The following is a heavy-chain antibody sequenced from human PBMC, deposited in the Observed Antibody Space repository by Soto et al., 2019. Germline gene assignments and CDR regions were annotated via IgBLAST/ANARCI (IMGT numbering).Heavy chain of an antibody. V-gene: IGHV4-39*01. Sequence: SETLSLTCRVSDGSMNSDSSYWGWIRQPPGKGLEWIGVINHSGSTYHNLSLKGRVTMSVDASRNQFSLKLTSMTAADTAVYYCARLGGYVSVGYYYLWDSWGQGTLVTISS. D-gene: IGHD3-22*01. CDR1: DGSMNSDSSY. CDR2: INHSGST. J-gene: IGHJ4*02. CDR3: ARLGGYVSVGYYYLWDS.